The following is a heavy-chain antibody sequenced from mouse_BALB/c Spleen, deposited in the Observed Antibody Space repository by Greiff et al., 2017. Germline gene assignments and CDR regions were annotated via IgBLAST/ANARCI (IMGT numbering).Heavy chain of an antibody. CDR3: ARKMRYGAMDY. V-gene: IGHV5-6-5*01. CDR2: ISSGGST. D-gene: IGHD2-14*01. J-gene: IGHJ4*01. Sequence: EVKVVESGGGLVKPGGSLKLSCAASGFTFSSYAMSWVRQTPEKRLEWVASISSGGSTYYPDSVKGRFTISRDNARNILYLQMSSLRSEDTAMYYCARKMRYGAMDYWGQGTSVTVSS. CDR1: GFTFSSYA.